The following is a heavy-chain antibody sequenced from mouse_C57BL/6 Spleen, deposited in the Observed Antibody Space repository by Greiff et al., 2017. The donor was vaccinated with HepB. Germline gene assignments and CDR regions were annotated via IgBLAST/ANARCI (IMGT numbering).Heavy chain of an antibody. J-gene: IGHJ2*01. CDR1: GFTFSSYG. V-gene: IGHV5-6-3*01. Sequence: EVMLVESGGGLVQPGGSLKLSCAASGFTFSSYGMSWVRQTPDKRLELVATINSNGGSTYYPDSVKGRFTISRDNAKNTLYLQMSSLKSEETAMYDCARMARTINWGQGTNRTGAS. CDR3: ARMARTIN. CDR2: INSNGGST.